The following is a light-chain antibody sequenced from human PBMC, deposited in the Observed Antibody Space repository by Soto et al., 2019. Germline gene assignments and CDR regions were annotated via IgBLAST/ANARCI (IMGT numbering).Light chain of an antibody. Sequence: VVLTQSPATLSLSPGERANLYCRVSQSVSSYLAWYQQKPGQAPRLLIYDASNRATGIPARFSGSGSGTDFTLTISSLEPEDFAVYYCQQRSNWITFGQGTRLEIK. J-gene: IGKJ5*01. V-gene: IGKV3-11*01. CDR1: QSVSSY. CDR3: QQRSNWIT. CDR2: DAS.